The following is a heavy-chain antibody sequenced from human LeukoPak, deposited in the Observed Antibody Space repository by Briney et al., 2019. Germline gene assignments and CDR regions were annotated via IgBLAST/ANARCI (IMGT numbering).Heavy chain of an antibody. CDR1: GFTFSHYE. V-gene: IGHV3-48*03. CDR3: AREPKQWLTPIDY. D-gene: IGHD6-19*01. Sequence: GGSLRLSCAASGFTFSHYEMNWVRQAPGKGLEFIAYISHSGNIIYYADSVKGRFTISRDNAKNSVYLQMNSLRAEDTAVYYCAREPKQWLTPIDYWGQGTLVTVSS. CDR2: ISHSGNII. J-gene: IGHJ4*02.